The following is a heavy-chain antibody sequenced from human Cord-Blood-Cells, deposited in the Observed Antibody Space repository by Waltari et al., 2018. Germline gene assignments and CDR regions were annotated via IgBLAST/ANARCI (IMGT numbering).Heavy chain of an antibody. D-gene: IGHD4-4*01. J-gene: IGHJ4*02. CDR2: ISSSSYI. CDR1: GFTFSSYS. V-gene: IGHV3-21*01. Sequence: EVQLVESGGGLVKPGGSLRLSCAASGFTFSSYSMNWVRQAPGKGLEWVSSISSSSYIYYADSVKGRFTISRDNAKNSLYLQMNSLRAEDTAVYYCARDPLTTVTYYFDYWGQGTLVTVSS. CDR3: ARDPLTTVTYYFDY.